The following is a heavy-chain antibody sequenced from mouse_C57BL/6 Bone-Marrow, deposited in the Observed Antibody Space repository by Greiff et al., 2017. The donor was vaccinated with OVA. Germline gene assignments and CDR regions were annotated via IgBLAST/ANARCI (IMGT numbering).Heavy chain of an antibody. J-gene: IGHJ4*01. CDR1: GFTFSDYY. V-gene: IGHV5-12*01. CDR3: ARNRLLRYPYYYAMDY. CDR2: ISNGGGST. Sequence: EVQVVESGGGLVQPGGSLKLSCAASGFTFSDYYMYWVRQTPEKRLEWVAYISNGGGSTYYPDTVKGRFTISRDNAKKTLYLQMSRLKSEDTAMYYCARNRLLRYPYYYAMDYWGQGTSVTVSS. D-gene: IGHD1-1*01.